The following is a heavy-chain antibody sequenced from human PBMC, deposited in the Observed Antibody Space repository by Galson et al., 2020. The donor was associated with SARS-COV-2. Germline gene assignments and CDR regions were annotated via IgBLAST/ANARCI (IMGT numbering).Heavy chain of an antibody. Sequence: SETLSLTCTVSGGSISSDNYFWGWIRQPPGKGLEWIGSVYYTGSTYYNPSLKSRVTVSVDTSKNQFSLKVNSATAADTAVYYCARQSHYRSYWYIDYWGQGTLVAVSS. V-gene: IGHV4-39*01. CDR2: VYYTGST. CDR3: ARQSHYRSYWYIDY. CDR1: GGSISSDNYF. J-gene: IGHJ4*02. D-gene: IGHD1-26*01.